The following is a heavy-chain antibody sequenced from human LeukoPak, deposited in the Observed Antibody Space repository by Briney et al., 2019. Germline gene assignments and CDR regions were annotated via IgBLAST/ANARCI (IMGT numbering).Heavy chain of an antibody. CDR3: ARDKGRDGYND. CDR1: GGTFSSYA. CDR2: IIPIFGTA. D-gene: IGHD5-24*01. Sequence: GASVKVSCKASGGTFSSYAISWVRQAPGQGLEWMGGIIPIFGTANCAQKFQGRVTITADESTSTAYMELSSLRSEDTAVYYCARDKGRDGYNDWGQGTLVTVSS. J-gene: IGHJ4*02. V-gene: IGHV1-69*13.